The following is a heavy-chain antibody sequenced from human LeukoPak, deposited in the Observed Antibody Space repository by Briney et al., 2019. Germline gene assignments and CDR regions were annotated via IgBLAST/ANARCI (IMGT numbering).Heavy chain of an antibody. CDR3: ARAFSPVLRYFDWLTRSDPIHAFDI. CDR2: VYYSGST. CDR1: GGSISSGTYY. Sequence: LETLSLTCTVSGGSISSGTYYWGWIRQPPGKGLQWIGSVYYSGSTYYNPSLQSRVTISVDTSKNQFSLKLSSVTAADTAVYYCARAFSPVLRYFDWLTRSDPIHAFDIWGQGTMVTVSS. D-gene: IGHD3-9*01. V-gene: IGHV4-39*07. J-gene: IGHJ3*02.